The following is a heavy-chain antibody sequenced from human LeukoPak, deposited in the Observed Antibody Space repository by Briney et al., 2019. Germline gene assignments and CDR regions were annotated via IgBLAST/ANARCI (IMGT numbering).Heavy chain of an antibody. D-gene: IGHD6-19*01. Sequence: GASVKVSCKASGYTFTSYDINWVRQATGQGLEWMGWMNPNSGNTGYAQKFQGRVTITRNTSISTAYMELSSLRSEDTAVYYCARGIEEGGGWYLSNNYYYYYMDVWGKGTTVTVSS. J-gene: IGHJ6*03. V-gene: IGHV1-8*03. CDR3: ARGIEEGGGWYLSNNYYYYYMDV. CDR2: MNPNSGNT. CDR1: GYTFTSYD.